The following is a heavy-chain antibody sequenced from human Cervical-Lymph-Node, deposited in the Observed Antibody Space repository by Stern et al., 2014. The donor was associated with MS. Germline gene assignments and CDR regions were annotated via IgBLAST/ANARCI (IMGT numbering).Heavy chain of an antibody. Sequence: VQLVQSGGGLVQPGRSLRLSCAASGFIFGDYAMHWVRQAPGKGLEWVASINYNSVSLVYADSVKGRFTISRDNTKKSLFLEMNSLRAEDTALYYCARTVTGRGDLDHWGQGTPVTVSP. J-gene: IGHJ4*02. V-gene: IGHV3-9*01. CDR2: INYNSVSL. CDR1: GFIFGDYA. CDR3: ARTVTGRGDLDH. D-gene: IGHD3-9*01.